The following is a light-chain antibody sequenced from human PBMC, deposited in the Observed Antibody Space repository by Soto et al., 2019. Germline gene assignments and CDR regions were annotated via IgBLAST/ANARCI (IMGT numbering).Light chain of an antibody. J-gene: IGLJ3*02. CDR1: SSDVGGYDY. CDR2: EVT. Sequence: QSALTQPASVSGSPGQSIANSCTGTSSDVGGYDYVSWYQQHPGKAPKVLIYEVTNRPSGVSDRFSGSKSGNTASLTISGLQAEDEADYYCSSFTSSHTWVFGGGTKLTVL. V-gene: IGLV2-14*01. CDR3: SSFTSSHTWV.